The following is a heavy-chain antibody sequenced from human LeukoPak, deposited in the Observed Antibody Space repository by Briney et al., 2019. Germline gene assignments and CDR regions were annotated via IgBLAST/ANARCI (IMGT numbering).Heavy chain of an antibody. J-gene: IGHJ6*03. Sequence: GGSLRLSCAASGFTFSDYYMSWIRQAPGKGLEWVSYISSSGSTIYYADSVKGRFTISRDNAKNSLYLQMNSLRAEDTAVYYCARDDYGSGSYYYYYYYMDVWGKGTTVTVSS. V-gene: IGHV3-11*01. CDR1: GFTFSDYY. CDR2: ISSSGSTI. D-gene: IGHD3-10*01. CDR3: ARDDYGSGSYYYYYYYMDV.